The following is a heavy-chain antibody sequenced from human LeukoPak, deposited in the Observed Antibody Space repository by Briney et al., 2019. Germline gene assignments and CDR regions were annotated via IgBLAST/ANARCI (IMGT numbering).Heavy chain of an antibody. CDR2: ISSGGDNI. D-gene: IGHD2-2*01. CDR1: GFTFDDYG. CDR3: AKGSTEGSHSPIDY. V-gene: IGHV3-23*01. J-gene: IGHJ4*02. Sequence: PGGSLRLSCAASGFTFDDYGMSWVRQAPGKGLEWVSVISSGGDNIYYADSVKGRFTISRDTSKNTLYLQMNSLGADDTAVFYCAKGSTEGSHSPIDYWGQGTLVTVSS.